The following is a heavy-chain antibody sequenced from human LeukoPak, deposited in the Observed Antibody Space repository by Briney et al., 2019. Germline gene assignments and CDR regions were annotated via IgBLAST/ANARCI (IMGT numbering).Heavy chain of an antibody. D-gene: IGHD5-18*01. CDR3: TKDSVAMVTTSDY. J-gene: IGHJ4*02. Sequence: HPGGSLRLSCAASGSTFHDYAMHWVRQAPGKGLEWVSGISWNSGIIGYADSVKGRFTTSRDNAKNSLYLQMNSLRPEDTALYYCTKDSVAMVTTSDYWGQGTLVTVSS. V-gene: IGHV3-9*01. CDR1: GSTFHDYA. CDR2: ISWNSGII.